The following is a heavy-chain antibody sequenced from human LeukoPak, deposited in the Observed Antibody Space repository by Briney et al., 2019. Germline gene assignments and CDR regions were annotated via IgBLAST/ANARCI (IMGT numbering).Heavy chain of an antibody. V-gene: IGHV4-39*07. D-gene: IGHD1-1*01. CDR3: ARDYKGLSEY. Sequence: SETLSLTCTVSGGSISSSSYYWGWIRQPPGKGLEWIGSIYYSGSTYYNPSLKSRVTISIDTSKNQFSLKLSSVTAADTAVYYCARDYKGLSEYWGQGTLVTVSS. CDR1: GGSISSSSYY. CDR2: IYYSGST. J-gene: IGHJ4*02.